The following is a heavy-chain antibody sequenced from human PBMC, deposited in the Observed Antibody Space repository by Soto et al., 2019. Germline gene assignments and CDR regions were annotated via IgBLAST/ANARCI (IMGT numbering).Heavy chain of an antibody. Sequence: GGSLRLSCAASGIDFSSYIMNWFRQAPGKGLEWVSGISDISTYYEPSVKGRFTISTDKAKSTLFLQMKRLRAEDTTVYYCAKHLKGGRLQSPFDLWGQGTLVTVSS. V-gene: IGHV3-23*01. CDR3: AKHLKGGRLQSPFDL. J-gene: IGHJ4*02. CDR2: ISDIST. CDR1: GIDFSSYI. D-gene: IGHD3-3*02.